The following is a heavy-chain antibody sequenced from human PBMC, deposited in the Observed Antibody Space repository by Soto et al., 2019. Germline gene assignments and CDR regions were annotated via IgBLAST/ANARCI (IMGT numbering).Heavy chain of an antibody. J-gene: IGHJ6*02. Sequence: SETLSLTCTVSGGSISSYYWSWIRQPPGKGLEWIGYIYYSGSTNYNPSLKSRVTISVDTSKNQFSLKLSSVTAADTAVYYCARDKVGYYDNSGYYRVSVPPDYYYGMDVWGQGTTVTVSS. V-gene: IGHV4-59*01. CDR3: ARDKVGYYDNSGYYRVSVPPDYYYGMDV. CDR2: IYYSGST. D-gene: IGHD3-22*01. CDR1: GGSISSYY.